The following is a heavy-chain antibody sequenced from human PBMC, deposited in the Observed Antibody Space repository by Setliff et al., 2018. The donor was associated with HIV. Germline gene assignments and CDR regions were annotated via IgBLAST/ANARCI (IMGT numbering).Heavy chain of an antibody. CDR2: FDPEDGET. J-gene: IGHJ4*02. Sequence: ASVKVSCKVSGYIITELSMHWLRQAPGQGLEWVGDFDPEDGETMYAQKFQGRVTLTEDTSTDTAYMELSSLRSGDTAVYYWATGLLGGSSWVGGIYFVQWGQGTLVTVS. CDR1: GYIITELS. V-gene: IGHV1-24*01. CDR3: ATGLLGGSSWVGGIYFVQ. D-gene: IGHD2-15*01.